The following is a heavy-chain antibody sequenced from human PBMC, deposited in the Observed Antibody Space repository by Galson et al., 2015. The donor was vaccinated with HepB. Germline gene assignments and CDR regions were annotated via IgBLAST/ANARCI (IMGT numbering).Heavy chain of an antibody. V-gene: IGHV1-2*02. J-gene: IGHJ4*02. CDR1: GYTFTDYY. Sequence: SVKVSCKASGYTFTDYYMHWVRQAPGQGLEWMGWINPNSGGTNYAQKFQGRVTMTRDTSISTAYMELSRLRSDDTAVYYCARQYGRQPNFDYWGQGALVTVSS. CDR3: ARQYGRQPNFDY. D-gene: IGHD1-1*01. CDR2: INPNSGGT.